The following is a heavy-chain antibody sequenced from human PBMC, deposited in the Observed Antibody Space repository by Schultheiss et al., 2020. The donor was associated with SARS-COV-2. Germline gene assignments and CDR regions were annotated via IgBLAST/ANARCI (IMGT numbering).Heavy chain of an antibody. CDR3: AREWWGGFDP. D-gene: IGHD2-15*01. J-gene: IGHJ5*02. CDR1: GFTFSSYS. Sequence: GGSLRLSCAASGFTFSSYSMNWVRQAPGKGLEWVSYISSSGSTIYYADSVKGRFTISRDNAKNSLYLQMNSLRAEDTAVYYCAREWWGGFDPWGQGTLVTVSS. CDR2: ISSSGSTI. V-gene: IGHV3-48*04.